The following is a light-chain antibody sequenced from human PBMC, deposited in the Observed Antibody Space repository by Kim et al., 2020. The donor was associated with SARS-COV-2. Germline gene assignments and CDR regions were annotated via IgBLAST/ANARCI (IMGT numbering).Light chain of an antibody. V-gene: IGLV1-44*01. CDR2: NND. Sequence: QSVLTQPPSASGTPGQRVTISCSGSGSNIGSNTVNWYQQVPGTAPKFLMYNNDQRPSGVPDRFSGSKSGTSASLAISGLQSGDEADYYCATWDDSLNGVVFGGGTQLTVL. J-gene: IGLJ2*01. CDR1: GSNIGSNT. CDR3: ATWDDSLNGVV.